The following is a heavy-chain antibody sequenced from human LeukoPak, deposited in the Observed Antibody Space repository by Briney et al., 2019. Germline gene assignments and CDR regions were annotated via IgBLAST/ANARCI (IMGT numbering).Heavy chain of an antibody. D-gene: IGHD2-2*01. J-gene: IGHJ6*04. Sequence: SETLSLTCTVSGGSVSSGSYYWSWIRQPPGKGLEWIGYIYYTGSTNYNPSLKSRVTISVDTSKNQFSLKLSSVTAADTAVYYCTTGPQGVYCSSTSCYADCYYGMDVWGKGTTVTVSS. V-gene: IGHV4-61*01. CDR1: GGSVSSGSYY. CDR3: TTGPQGVYCSSTSCYADCYYGMDV. CDR2: IYYTGST.